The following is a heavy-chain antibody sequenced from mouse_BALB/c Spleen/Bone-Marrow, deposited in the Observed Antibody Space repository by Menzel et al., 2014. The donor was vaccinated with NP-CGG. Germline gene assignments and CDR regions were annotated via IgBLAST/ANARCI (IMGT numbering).Heavy chain of an antibody. J-gene: IGHJ2*01. V-gene: IGHV3-2*02. D-gene: IGHD2-4*01. CDR1: GHSITSDYA. Sequence: VQLQQSGPGLVKPSQSLSLTCTVTGHSITSDYAWNWIRQFPGNKLEWMGYITYSGSTSYSPSLKSRISITRDTSKNQFFLQLNSVTTEDTATYYCARYYDYDGDYFDYWGQGTTLTVSS. CDR3: ARYYDYDGDYFDY. CDR2: ITYSGST.